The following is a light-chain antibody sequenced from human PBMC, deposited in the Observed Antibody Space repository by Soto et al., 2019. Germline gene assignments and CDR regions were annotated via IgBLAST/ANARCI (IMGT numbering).Light chain of an antibody. CDR3: QQYNTFWT. Sequence: DIQMTHSPSTLSASVGDRGTQHCRASQSISSWLAWYQQKPGKAPKLLIYDVSSLESGVPSRFSGSGSGTEFTLTISSLQPDDFATYYCQQYNTFWTFGQGTKV. J-gene: IGKJ1*01. CDR1: QSISSW. V-gene: IGKV1-5*01. CDR2: DVS.